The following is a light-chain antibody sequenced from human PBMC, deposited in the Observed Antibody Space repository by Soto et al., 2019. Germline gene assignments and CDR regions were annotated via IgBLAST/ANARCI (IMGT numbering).Light chain of an antibody. CDR3: QHSYTTPPWT. J-gene: IGKJ1*01. V-gene: IGKV1-39*01. Sequence: DIQITQSPSSVSAVVGDRVTITCRASQSIGRYLNWYQQKPGKAPKLLIYAASTLQSGVPSRFSGSGSGTDLTLTISSLQPEDFATYYCQHSYTTPPWTFGQGTKVDIK. CDR2: AAS. CDR1: QSIGRY.